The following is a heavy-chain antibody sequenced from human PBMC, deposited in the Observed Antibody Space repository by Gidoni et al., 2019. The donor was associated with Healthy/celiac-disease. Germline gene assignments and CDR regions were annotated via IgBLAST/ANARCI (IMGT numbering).Heavy chain of an antibody. Sequence: QVQLVESGGGVVQPGRSLRLSCAASGFTFSSYAMHWVRQAPGKGLEWVAVISYDGSNKYYADSVKGRFTISRDNSKNTLHLQMNSLRAEDTAVYYCARESNMVRGVRTDAFDIWGQGTMVTVSS. V-gene: IGHV3-30*04. CDR2: ISYDGSNK. CDR3: ARESNMVRGVRTDAFDI. D-gene: IGHD3-10*01. CDR1: GFTFSSYA. J-gene: IGHJ3*02.